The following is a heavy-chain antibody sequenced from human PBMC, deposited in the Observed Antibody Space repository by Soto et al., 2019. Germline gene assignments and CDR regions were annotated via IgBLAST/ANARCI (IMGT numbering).Heavy chain of an antibody. CDR3: AMGLCGDQASSACDI. D-gene: IGHD4-17*01. V-gene: IGHV4-39*01. CDR2: IYYSGST. J-gene: IGHJ3*02. Sequence: QLQLQESGPGLVKPSETLSLTCTVSGGSISSRSYYWGWIRQPPGKGLEWIGSIYYSGSTYYNPSLKSRVTTSVDTSKNQFCLKLSSVTAADSAVYYCAMGLCGDQASSACDIWGQGTMVTVSS. CDR1: GGSISSRSYY.